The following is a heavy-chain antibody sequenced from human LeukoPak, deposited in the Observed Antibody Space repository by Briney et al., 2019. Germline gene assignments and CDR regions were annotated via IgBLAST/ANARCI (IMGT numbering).Heavy chain of an antibody. J-gene: IGHJ4*02. CDR2: ISAYNGNT. V-gene: IGHV1-18*01. Sequence: GASVKLSCKASGYTFTRYGISWVRQAPGQGLEWMGWISAYNGNTNYAQKLQGRVTVTTDTSTSTAYMELRSLRSDDTAVYYCARGYYFGSGSDYTHYFDYWGQGTLVTVSS. CDR1: GYTFTRYG. CDR3: ARGYYFGSGSDYTHYFDY. D-gene: IGHD3-10*01.